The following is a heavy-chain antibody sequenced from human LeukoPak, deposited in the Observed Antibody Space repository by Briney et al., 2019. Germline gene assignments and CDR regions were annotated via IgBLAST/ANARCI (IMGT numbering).Heavy chain of an antibody. CDR3: ARGDYTVKDAFDI. CDR1: GGSISSYY. CDR2: IYYSGST. Sequence: PSETLSLTCTVSGGSISSYYWSWIRQPPGKGLEWIGYIYYSGSTSYNPSLKSRVTISVDTSKNQFSLKLSSVTAADTAVYYCARGDYTVKDAFDIWGQGTMVTVSS. J-gene: IGHJ3*02. D-gene: IGHD4-17*01. V-gene: IGHV4-59*01.